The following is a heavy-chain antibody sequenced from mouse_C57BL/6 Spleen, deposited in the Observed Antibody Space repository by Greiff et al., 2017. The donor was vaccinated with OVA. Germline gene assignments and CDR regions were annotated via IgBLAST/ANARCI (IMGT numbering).Heavy chain of an antibody. CDR3: ARWDYGSSYVGSMDY. CDR1: GYTFTSYW. D-gene: IGHD1-1*01. V-gene: IGHV1-50*01. CDR2: IDPSDSYT. J-gene: IGHJ4*01. Sequence: VQLQQPGAELVKPGASVKLSCKASGYTFTSYWMQWVKQRPGQGLEWIGEIDPSDSYTNYNQKFKGKATLTVDTSSSTAYMQLSSLTSEDSAVYYCARWDYGSSYVGSMDYWGQGTSVTVSS.